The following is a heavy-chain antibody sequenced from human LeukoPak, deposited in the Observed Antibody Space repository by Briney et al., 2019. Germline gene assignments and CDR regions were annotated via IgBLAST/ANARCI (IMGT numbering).Heavy chain of an antibody. CDR3: ARDFDDDSSGYYFDY. D-gene: IGHD3-22*01. V-gene: IGHV3-74*01. CDR1: AFTFNNYW. CDR2: INTDGSST. J-gene: IGHJ4*02. Sequence: GGSLRLSCVASAFTFNNYWMHWVRQAPGKGLVWVSRINTDGSSTSYADSVKGRFTISRDNAKNTLYLQMNSLRAEDTAVYYCARDFDDDSSGYYFDYWGQGTLVTVSS.